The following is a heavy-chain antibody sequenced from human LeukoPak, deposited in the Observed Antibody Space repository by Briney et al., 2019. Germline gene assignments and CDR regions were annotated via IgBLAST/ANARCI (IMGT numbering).Heavy chain of an antibody. V-gene: IGHV1-2*02. CDR1: GYTFTSYG. J-gene: IGHJ4*02. Sequence: ASVKVSCKASGYTFTSYGISWVRQAPGQGLEWMGWINPNSGGTNYAQKFQGRVTMTRDTSISTAYMELSRLRSDDTAVYYCARDSGYGDDYWGQGTLVTVSS. CDR3: ARDSGYGDDY. CDR2: INPNSGGT. D-gene: IGHD4-17*01.